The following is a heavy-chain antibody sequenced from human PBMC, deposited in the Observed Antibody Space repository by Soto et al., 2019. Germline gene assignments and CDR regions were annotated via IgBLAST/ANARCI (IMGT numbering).Heavy chain of an antibody. D-gene: IGHD3-9*01. J-gene: IGHJ4*02. CDR1: GFTFDDYA. CDR2: ISWNSGSI. V-gene: IGHV3-9*01. Sequence: GGSLRLSCAASGFTFDDYAMHWVRQAPGKGLEWVSGISWNSGSIGYADSVKGRFTISRDNAKNSLYLQMNSLRAEDTALYYCAKGTYDILTGTAEHFDYWGQGTLVTVSS. CDR3: AKGTYDILTGTAEHFDY.